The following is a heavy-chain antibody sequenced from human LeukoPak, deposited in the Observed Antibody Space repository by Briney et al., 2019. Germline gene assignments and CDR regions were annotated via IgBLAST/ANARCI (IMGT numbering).Heavy chain of an antibody. CDR1: GFTFSSYS. J-gene: IGHJ5*02. CDR3: AREGSLNWFDP. D-gene: IGHD1-26*01. V-gene: IGHV3-21*01. Sequence: PGGSLRLSCAASGFTFSSYSMNWVRQAPGKGLEWVSCISSTSTYIYYADSVKGRFTISRDNAKNSLYLQMNSLRAEDTAVYYCAREGSLNWFDPWGQGTLVMVSS. CDR2: ISSTSTYI.